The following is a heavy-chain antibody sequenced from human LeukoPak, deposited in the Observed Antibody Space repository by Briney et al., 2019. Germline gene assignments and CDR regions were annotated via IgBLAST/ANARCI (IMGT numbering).Heavy chain of an antibody. J-gene: IGHJ4*02. D-gene: IGHD2-2*01. Sequence: SQTLSLTCTVSGGSISSGGYYWSWIWQPPGKGLEWIGYIYHSGSTYYNPSLKSRVTISVDRSKNQFSLKLSSVTAADTAVYYCASWCSSTSCSSRDPEVFDYWGQGTLVTVSS. CDR3: ASWCSSTSCSSRDPEVFDY. CDR2: IYHSGST. CDR1: GGSISSGGYY. V-gene: IGHV4-30-2*01.